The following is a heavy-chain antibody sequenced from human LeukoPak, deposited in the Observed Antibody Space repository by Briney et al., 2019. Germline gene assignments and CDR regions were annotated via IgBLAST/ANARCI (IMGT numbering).Heavy chain of an antibody. V-gene: IGHV3-30*04. CDR2: ISYDGSNK. CDR3: ARDSSYGSGTYYNFDY. D-gene: IGHD3-10*01. Sequence: GGSLRLSCAASGFTFSNFAMHWVRQAPGKGLEWVAVISYDGSNKYYADSVKGRSTISRDNSRNTLYLQTNSLRAEDTAVYYCARDSSYGSGTYYNFDYWGQGTLVTVSS. J-gene: IGHJ4*02. CDR1: GFTFSNFA.